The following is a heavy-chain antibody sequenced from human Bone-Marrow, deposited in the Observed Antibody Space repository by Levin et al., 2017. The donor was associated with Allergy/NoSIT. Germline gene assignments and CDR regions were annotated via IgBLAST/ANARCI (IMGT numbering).Heavy chain of an antibody. CDR3: ARAFVYSSSYDY. V-gene: IGHV4-34*01. J-gene: IGHJ4*02. Sequence: SETLSLTCAVYGGSFSGYYWSWIRQPPGKGLEWIGEINHSGSTNYNPSLKSRVTISVDTSKNQFSLKLSSVTAADTAVYYCARAFVYSSSYDYWGQGTLVTVSS. CDR1: GGSFSGYY. CDR2: INHSGST. D-gene: IGHD6-13*01.